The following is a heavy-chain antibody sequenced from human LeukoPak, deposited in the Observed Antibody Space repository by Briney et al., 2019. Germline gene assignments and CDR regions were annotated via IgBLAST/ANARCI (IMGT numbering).Heavy chain of an antibody. J-gene: IGHJ3*02. D-gene: IGHD3-16*01. CDR3: ARESSLMLLGDAFDI. CDR2: INPSGGST. CDR1: GYTFTGYY. V-gene: IGHV1-46*01. Sequence: ASVKVSCKPSGYTFTGYYIHWVRQAPGQGLEWMGIINPSGGSTSYAQKFQGRVTMTRDTSTSTVYMELSSLRSEDTAVYYCARESSLMLLGDAFDIWGQGTMVTVSS.